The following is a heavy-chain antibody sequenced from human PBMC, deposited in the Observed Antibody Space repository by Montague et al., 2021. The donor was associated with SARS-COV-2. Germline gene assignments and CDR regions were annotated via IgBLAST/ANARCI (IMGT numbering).Heavy chain of an antibody. CDR1: GGSISSSSYS. CDR3: ARGGDMNWFDP. J-gene: IGHJ5*02. CDR2: IYYSGST. Sequence: SETLSLTCTVSGGSISSSSYSWSWIRQPPGKGLEWIGNIYYSGSTNYNPSLKSRVTITVDTSKNQFSLKLSSVTAADTAVYYCARGGDMNWFDPWGQGTLVTVSS. D-gene: IGHD2-21*01. V-gene: IGHV4-61*01.